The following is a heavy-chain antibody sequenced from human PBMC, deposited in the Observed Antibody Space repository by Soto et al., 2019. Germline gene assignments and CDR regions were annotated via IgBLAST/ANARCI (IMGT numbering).Heavy chain of an antibody. D-gene: IGHD3-3*01. J-gene: IGHJ3*02. CDR1: GFTVSSNY. CDR3: ARIAYYDFWSGYPHDAFDI. Sequence: GGSLRLSCAASGFTVSSNYMSWVRQAPGKGLEWVSVIYSGGSTYYADSVKGRFTISRDNSKNTLYLQMNSLRAEDTAVYYCARIAYYDFWSGYPHDAFDIWGQGTMVTVSS. V-gene: IGHV3-53*01. CDR2: IYSGGST.